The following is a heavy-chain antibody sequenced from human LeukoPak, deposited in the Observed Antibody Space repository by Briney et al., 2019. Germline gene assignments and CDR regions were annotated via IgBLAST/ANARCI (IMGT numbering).Heavy chain of an antibody. J-gene: IGHJ4*02. CDR2: ISAYNGNT. Sequence: ASVKVSCKASGYTFTSYGFSWVRRAPGQGLEWMGWISAYNGNTNYAQKLQGRVTMTTDTSTSTAYMELRSLRSDDTAVYYCARWWLSGISDYWGQGTLVTVSS. CDR3: ARWWLSGISDY. CDR1: GYTFTSYG. D-gene: IGHD2-15*01. V-gene: IGHV1-18*01.